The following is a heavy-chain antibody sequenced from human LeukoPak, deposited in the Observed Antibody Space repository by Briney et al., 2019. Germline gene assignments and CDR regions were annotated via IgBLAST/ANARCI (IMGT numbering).Heavy chain of an antibody. Sequence: EASVKVSCKASGYTFTGYYMHWVRQAPGQGLEWMGWINPNSGGTNYAQKFQGRVTMTRDTSISTAYMELSRLRSDDTAVYYCASPGSSSFRDYYYMDVWGKGTTVTVSS. D-gene: IGHD6-6*01. CDR3: ASPGSSSFRDYYYMDV. V-gene: IGHV1-2*02. CDR1: GYTFTGYY. CDR2: INPNSGGT. J-gene: IGHJ6*03.